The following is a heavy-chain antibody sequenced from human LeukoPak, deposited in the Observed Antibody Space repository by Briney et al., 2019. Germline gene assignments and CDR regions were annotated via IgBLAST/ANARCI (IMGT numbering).Heavy chain of an antibody. CDR2: IKQDGSAK. V-gene: IGHV3-7*05. CDR1: GFTFSTYW. Sequence: GGSLRLSCTASGFTFSTYWMSWVRQAPGKGLEWVANIKQDGSAKYYVDSVRGRFTISRDNAKNSLYLQMNSLRAEDTAVYYCARQLNSGADYWGQGTLVTVSS. D-gene: IGHD5-12*01. CDR3: ARQLNSGADY. J-gene: IGHJ4*02.